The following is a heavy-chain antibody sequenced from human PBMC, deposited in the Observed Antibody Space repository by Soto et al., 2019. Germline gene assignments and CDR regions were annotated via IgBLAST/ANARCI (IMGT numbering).Heavy chain of an antibody. J-gene: IGHJ3*02. Sequence: SETHCVSCTVSYGSISGGGDYWICNRKHPGKGLEWFGYIYYSGSTYYNPSLKSRVTISVDTSKNQFSLKLSSVTAADTAVYYCARTRAGSSGYAFDIWRQGTMVTGSS. CDR2: IYYSGST. V-gene: IGHV4-31*03. D-gene: IGHD3-22*01. CDR1: YGSISGGGDY. CDR3: ARTRAGSSGYAFDI.